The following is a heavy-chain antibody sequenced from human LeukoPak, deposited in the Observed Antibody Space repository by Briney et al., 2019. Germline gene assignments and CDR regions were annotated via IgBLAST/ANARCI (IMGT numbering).Heavy chain of an antibody. CDR2: IIPILGIA. CDR1: GGTFSSYA. V-gene: IGHV1-69*04. Sequence: GASVKVSCKASGGTFSSYAISWVRQAPGQGLEWMGRIIPILGIANYAQKFQGSVTITADKSTSTAYMELSSLRSEDTAVYYCARPTRFGSGWYGGFDYWGQGTLVTVSS. CDR3: ARPTRFGSGWYGGFDY. J-gene: IGHJ4*02. D-gene: IGHD6-19*01.